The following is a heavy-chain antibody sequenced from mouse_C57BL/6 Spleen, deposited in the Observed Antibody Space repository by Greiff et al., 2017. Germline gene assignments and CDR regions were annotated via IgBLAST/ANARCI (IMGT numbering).Heavy chain of an antibody. CDR1: GYTFTSHW. CDR2: IHPYSGRT. J-gene: IGHJ1*03. V-gene: IGHV1-64*01. Sequence: QVQLKQPGAELVKPGASVKLSCKASGYTFTSHWMPWVKQRPGQGLEWIGLIHPYSGRTNYHEKFKSKATLTVDKSSSTAYMQLSSLTSEDSAVYYWARGGDFDVWGTGTTVTVAA. CDR3: ARGGDFDV.